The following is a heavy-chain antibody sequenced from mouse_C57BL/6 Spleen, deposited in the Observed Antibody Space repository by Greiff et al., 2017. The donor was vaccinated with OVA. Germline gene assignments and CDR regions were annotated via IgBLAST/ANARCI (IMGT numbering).Heavy chain of an antibody. D-gene: IGHD2-5*01. CDR1: GYTFTSYW. CDR3: ARSGSNYDYAMDY. J-gene: IGHJ4*01. CDR2: LYPGSGST. V-gene: IGHV1-55*01. Sequence: VQLQQPGAELVKPGASVKMSCKASGYTFTSYWITWVKQRPGQGLEWIGDLYPGSGSTNYNEKFKSKATLTVDTSSSTAYMQLSSLTSEDSAVYYCARSGSNYDYAMDYWGQGTSVTVSS.